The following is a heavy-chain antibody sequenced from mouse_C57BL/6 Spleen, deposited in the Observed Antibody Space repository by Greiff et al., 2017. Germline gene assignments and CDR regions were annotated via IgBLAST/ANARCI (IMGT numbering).Heavy chain of an antibody. CDR2: FHPYNDDT. Sequence: QVQLQQSGAELVKPGASVKMSCKASGYTFTTYPIEWMKQNHGKSLEWIGNFHPYNDDTKYNEKFKGKATLTVEKSSSTVYLERSRLTSDDAAVYYCARGYYGYGYAMDYWGQGTSVTVSS. D-gene: IGHD2-2*01. CDR3: ARGYYGYGYAMDY. CDR1: GYTFTTYP. J-gene: IGHJ4*01. V-gene: IGHV1-47*01.